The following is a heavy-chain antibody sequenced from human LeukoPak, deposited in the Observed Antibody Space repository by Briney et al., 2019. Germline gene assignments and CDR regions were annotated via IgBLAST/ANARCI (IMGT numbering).Heavy chain of an antibody. V-gene: IGHV3-23*01. J-gene: IGHJ4*02. D-gene: IGHD5-24*01. CDR1: GCTFSSYA. CDR2: SSGSGGST. CDR3: AKDRDGFDY. Sequence: GGSLRLSCAASGCTFSSYAMSWVRQAPGKGLEWVSASSGSGGSTYYTDSVKGRFTISRDNFKNTLYLQMNSLRAEDTAVYYCAKDRDGFDYWGQGTLVTVSS.